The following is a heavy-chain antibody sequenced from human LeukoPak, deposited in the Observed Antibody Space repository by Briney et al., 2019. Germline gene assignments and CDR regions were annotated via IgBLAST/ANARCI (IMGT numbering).Heavy chain of an antibody. J-gene: IGHJ4*02. CDR1: GFTFISYT. CDR2: ISSSSSST. V-gene: IGHV3-21*04. CDR3: APSCGSDCPCAY. D-gene: IGHD2-21*02. Sequence: VGSLRLSCAGSGFTFISYTMRWVRHATGKGLEWLSAISSSSSSTSYADSVKGRFSISRDNAKNSLFLQINSLRAEDTAVYYCAPSCGSDCPCAYWGQGTLVTVFS.